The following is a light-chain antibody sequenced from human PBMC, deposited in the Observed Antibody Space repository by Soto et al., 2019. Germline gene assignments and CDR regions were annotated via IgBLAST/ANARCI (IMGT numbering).Light chain of an antibody. CDR1: SSNIGGNS. CDR3: GSWDSSLSAYV. Sequence: QSVLKQPPSVSAAPGQKVTISCSGSSSNIGGNSVSWYQQLPGTAPKLLIYDDNKRPSGIPDRFSGSKSGTSATLGITGFQTGDEADYYCGSWDSSLSAYVFGTGTKVT. J-gene: IGLJ1*01. V-gene: IGLV1-51*01. CDR2: DDN.